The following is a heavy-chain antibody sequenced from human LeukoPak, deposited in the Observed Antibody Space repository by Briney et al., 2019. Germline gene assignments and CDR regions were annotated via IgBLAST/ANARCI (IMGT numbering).Heavy chain of an antibody. J-gene: IGHJ4*02. Sequence: GGSLRLSCAASGFTFSSYGMHWVRQAPGKGLEWVAIIWHDGSNKYYADSVKGRFTISRDNSKNTLYLQMNSLRAEDTAVYYCARDLYRYYYDSSGYFPYFDYWGQGTLVTVSS. D-gene: IGHD3-22*01. CDR3: ARDLYRYYYDSSGYFPYFDY. V-gene: IGHV3-33*01. CDR1: GFTFSSYG. CDR2: IWHDGSNK.